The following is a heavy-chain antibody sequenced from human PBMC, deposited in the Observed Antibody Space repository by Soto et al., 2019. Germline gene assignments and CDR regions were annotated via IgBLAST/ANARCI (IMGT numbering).Heavy chain of an antibody. D-gene: IGHD6-13*01. CDR1: GFTFSDYW. CDR2: INSDGGST. J-gene: IGHJ4*02. CDR3: ARARYSSSHSDY. V-gene: IGHV3-74*01. Sequence: LRISCAASGFTFSDYWMHWVRQAPEKGLVWVSRINSDGGSTNYADSVKGRFTISRDNAKNTLYLQMNTLRAEDTAVFYCARARYSSSHSDYPGQAAPFPVSP.